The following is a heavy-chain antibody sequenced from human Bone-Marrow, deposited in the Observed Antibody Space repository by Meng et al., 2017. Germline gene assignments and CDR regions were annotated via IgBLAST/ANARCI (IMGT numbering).Heavy chain of an antibody. D-gene: IGHD3-3*01. CDR2: IYPGYSDT. CDR1: GYSFTSYW. CDR3: ARRMDPITIFGVVISKGYGMDV. Sequence: GESLKLSCKGSGYSFTSYWIGWVRQMPGKGLEWMGIIYPGYSDTRYSPSFQGQVTISANKSISTAYLQWSSLKAPDTAMYYCARRMDPITIFGVVISKGYGMDVWGQGTTVTVSS. J-gene: IGHJ6*02. V-gene: IGHV5-51*01.